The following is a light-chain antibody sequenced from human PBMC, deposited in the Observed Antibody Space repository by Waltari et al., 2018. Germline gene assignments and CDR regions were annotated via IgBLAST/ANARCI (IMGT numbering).Light chain of an antibody. CDR1: QSVSNSF. V-gene: IGKV3-20*01. Sequence: EIVLTQYPGTLSLSPGERATLSCRASQSVSNSFLAWYQQKPGQAPRLLIYGASSRATGIPGRFSGSGSGKDFTLTISRLEPEDFTVYYCQQYGSSPETFGQGTKVEIK. J-gene: IGKJ1*01. CDR3: QQYGSSPET. CDR2: GAS.